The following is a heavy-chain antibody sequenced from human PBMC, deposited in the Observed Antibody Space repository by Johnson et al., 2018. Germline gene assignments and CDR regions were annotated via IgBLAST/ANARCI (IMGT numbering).Heavy chain of an antibody. CDR1: GGSISSSNW. Sequence: QVQLQESGPGLVKSSGTLSLTCGVSGGSISSSNWWSWVRQPPGKGLEWIGEIYHSGSTIYKSSLKSRVSISVEKSKKQFSLKLSSVTAADTAVYDCARDRGSTGTMGYYCMDVWGQGTTVTVSS. CDR2: IYHSGST. CDR3: ARDRGSTGTMGYYCMDV. J-gene: IGHJ6*02. V-gene: IGHV4-4*02. D-gene: IGHD4-17*01.